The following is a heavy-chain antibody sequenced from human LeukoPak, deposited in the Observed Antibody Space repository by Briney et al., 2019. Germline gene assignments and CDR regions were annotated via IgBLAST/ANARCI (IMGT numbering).Heavy chain of an antibody. Sequence: GASVKVSCKASGYTFTSYAMHWVRQAPGHRLEGMGGINAGNGNTKYSQKFQGRVTITRDTSASTAYMKLSSLRSEDTAVYYCARDIYCSSTSCLDYWGQGTLVTVSS. CDR1: GYTFTSYA. D-gene: IGHD2-2*01. V-gene: IGHV1-3*01. J-gene: IGHJ4*02. CDR3: ARDIYCSSTSCLDY. CDR2: INAGNGNT.